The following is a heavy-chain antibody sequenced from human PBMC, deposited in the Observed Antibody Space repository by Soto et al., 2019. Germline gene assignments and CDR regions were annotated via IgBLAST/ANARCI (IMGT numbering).Heavy chain of an antibody. Sequence: SETLSLTCTVSGGSISSYYWSWIRQPPGKGLEWMGYIYYTGSTYYNPSLNRRITMSVDMSKNQFSLRLTSVTAADTALYFCARAEFNSVWFPFDSWGQGAPVTVSS. V-gene: IGHV4-59*04. J-gene: IGHJ4*02. D-gene: IGHD6-19*01. CDR2: IYYTGST. CDR3: ARAEFNSVWFPFDS. CDR1: GGSISSYY.